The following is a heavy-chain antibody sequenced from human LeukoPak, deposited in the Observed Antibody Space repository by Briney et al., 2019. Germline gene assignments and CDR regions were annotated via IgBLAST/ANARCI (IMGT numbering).Heavy chain of an antibody. CDR2: IRSKAYGGTT. V-gene: IGHV3-49*04. J-gene: IGHJ4*02. CDR3: SRDLNWSFDY. Sequence: SLRLSCSASGFTFGDYAMSWVRQAPGKGLEWVGFIRSKAYGGTTEYAASMEGRFSISRDDSKSIAYLQMNSPKTEDTAVYYCSRDLNWSFDYWGQGILVTVSS. D-gene: IGHD1-1*01. CDR1: GFTFGDYA.